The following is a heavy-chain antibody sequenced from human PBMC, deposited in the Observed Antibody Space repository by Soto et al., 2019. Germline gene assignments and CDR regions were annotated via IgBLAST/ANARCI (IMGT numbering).Heavy chain of an antibody. CDR1: GGSISSGGYY. CDR3: ARYCSSTSCYGLVDY. CDR2: IYYSGST. D-gene: IGHD2-2*01. Sequence: QVQLQESGPGLVKPSQTLSLTCTVFGGSISSGGYYWSWIRQHPGKGLEWIGYIYYSGSTYYNPSLKSRVTISVDTSKNQFSLKLSSVTAADTAVYYCARYCSSTSCYGLVDYWGQGTLVTVSS. J-gene: IGHJ4*02. V-gene: IGHV4-31*03.